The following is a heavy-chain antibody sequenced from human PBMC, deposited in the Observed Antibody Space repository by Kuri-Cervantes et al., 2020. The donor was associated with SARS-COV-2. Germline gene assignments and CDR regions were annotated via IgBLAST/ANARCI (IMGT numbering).Heavy chain of an antibody. V-gene: IGHV3-23*01. CDR2: ISGSGGST. CDR1: GFTFSSYA. Sequence: GASLKFSCAASGFTFSSYAMSWVRQAPGKGLEWVSAISGSGGSTYYADSVKGRFTISRDNSKNTLYLQMNSLRAEDTAVYYCAKTVAGTGIDYWGQGTLVTVSS. D-gene: IGHD6-19*01. J-gene: IGHJ4*02. CDR3: AKTVAGTGIDY.